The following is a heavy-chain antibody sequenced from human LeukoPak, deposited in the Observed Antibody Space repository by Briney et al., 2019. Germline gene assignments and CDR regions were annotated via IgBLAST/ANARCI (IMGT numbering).Heavy chain of an antibody. D-gene: IGHD1-26*01. V-gene: IGHV1-69*05. J-gene: IGHJ4*02. CDR2: IIPIFGTA. CDR1: GGTFSSYA. Sequence: ASVKVSCKASGGTFSSYAISWVRQAPGQGLEWMGGIIPIFGTANYAQKFQGRVTITTDESTSTAYMELSSLRSEDTAVYYCALGIVGAIHFDYWGQGTLVTVSS. CDR3: ALGIVGAIHFDY.